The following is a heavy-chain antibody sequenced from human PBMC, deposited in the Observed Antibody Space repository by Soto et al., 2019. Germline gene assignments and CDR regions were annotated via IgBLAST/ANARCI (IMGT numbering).Heavy chain of an antibody. CDR1: GGSISTVDYW. J-gene: IGHJ4*02. CDR3: ARGPSGDKVDS. D-gene: IGHD7-27*01. Sequence: QVQLQESGPGLVKPSQTLSLTCTVSGGSISTVDYWWSCIRQSPDMGLEWIGHIYDGGRSYNNPSLESRVILAVIKSKSQSSQTLSSVSAADTAVYYCARGPSGDKVDSWGQGTLVTVSS. CDR2: IYDGGRS. V-gene: IGHV4-30-4*01.